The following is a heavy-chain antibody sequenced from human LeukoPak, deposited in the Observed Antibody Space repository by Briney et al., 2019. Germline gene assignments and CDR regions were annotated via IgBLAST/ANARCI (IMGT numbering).Heavy chain of an antibody. CDR3: AREGGRAAACRFDY. D-gene: IGHD6-13*01. J-gene: IGHJ4*02. CDR1: GINFRSSG. Sequence: GGSLRLSCAASGINFRSSGMHWVRQAPGKGLEWVTFIQNDGSDKSYAASVKGRFTISRDNSKNTVYLHMNSLRADDTALYYCAREGGRAAACRFDYWGQGTLVTVSS. CDR2: IQNDGSDK. V-gene: IGHV3-30*02.